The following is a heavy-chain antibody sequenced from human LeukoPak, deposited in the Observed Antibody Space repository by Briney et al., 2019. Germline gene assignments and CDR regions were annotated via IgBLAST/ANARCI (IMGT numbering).Heavy chain of an antibody. CDR1: GGSFSGYS. J-gene: IGHJ6*02. Sequence: PSETLSLTCAVYGGSFSGYSGGWIRKPPGKGLEWIGEINHSGSTNYNPSLKSRVTISVDTSKNQFSLKLSSVTAADTAVYYCARETTSSWYDLYYYYGMDVWGQGTTVTVSS. CDR2: INHSGST. V-gene: IGHV4-34*01. D-gene: IGHD6-13*01. CDR3: ARETTSSWYDLYYYYGMDV.